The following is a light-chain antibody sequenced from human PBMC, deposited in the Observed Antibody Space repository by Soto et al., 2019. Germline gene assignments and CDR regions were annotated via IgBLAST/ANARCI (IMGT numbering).Light chain of an antibody. CDR2: GAS. V-gene: IGKV1-39*01. CDR1: QSITTY. CDR3: QQSYSTPWT. J-gene: IGKJ1*01. Sequence: DIQMTQSPSSLSASVGDRVTLTCRASQSITTYLNWYQQKPGKAPNLLIYGASSLQSGVPSRFSGSGSGTDFTLTISSLQYEDFATYYCQQSYSTPWTFGQGTKVEIK.